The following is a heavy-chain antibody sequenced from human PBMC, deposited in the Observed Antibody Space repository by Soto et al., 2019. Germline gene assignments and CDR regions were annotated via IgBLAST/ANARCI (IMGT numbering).Heavy chain of an antibody. V-gene: IGHV1-58*01. J-gene: IGHJ6*02. CDR1: GFTFTSSA. D-gene: IGHD6-19*01. Sequence: SVKVSCKASGFTFTSSAVQWVRQARGQRLEWIGWIVVGSGNTNYAQKFQERVTITRDMSTSTAYMELSSLRSEDTAVYYCAAAPGYSSGWATAYYYYYGMDVWGQGTTVTVSS. CDR2: IVVGSGNT. CDR3: AAAPGYSSGWATAYYYYYGMDV.